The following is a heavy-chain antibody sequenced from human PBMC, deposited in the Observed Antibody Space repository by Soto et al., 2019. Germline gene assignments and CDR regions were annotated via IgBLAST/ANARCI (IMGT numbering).Heavy chain of an antibody. Sequence: GSLRLSCAASGFPFNNYAMTWVRQAPGKGLEWVSCISGSGGSTYYADSVKGRLTISRDDSKNTLYLQMNSLGAEDTAVYYCAKGQGYYFDGSGYTFDYWGQGTLVTVSS. CDR2: ISGSGGST. V-gene: IGHV3-23*01. D-gene: IGHD3-22*01. J-gene: IGHJ4*02. CDR1: GFPFNNYA. CDR3: AKGQGYYFDGSGYTFDY.